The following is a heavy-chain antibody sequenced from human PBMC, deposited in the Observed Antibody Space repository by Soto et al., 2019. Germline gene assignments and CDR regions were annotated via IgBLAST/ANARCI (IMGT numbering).Heavy chain of an antibody. Sequence: GGSLRLSCAASGFTFSDYYMSWIRQAPGKGLEWVSYISSSGSTIYYADSVKGRFTISRDNSKNSLYLQMNSLRAEDTAVYYGRGWDDFWSGLYDFWGQGTLVTVSS. CDR2: ISSSGSTI. J-gene: IGHJ4*02. CDR3: RGWDDFWSGLYDF. V-gene: IGHV3-11*01. CDR1: GFTFSDYY. D-gene: IGHD3-3*01.